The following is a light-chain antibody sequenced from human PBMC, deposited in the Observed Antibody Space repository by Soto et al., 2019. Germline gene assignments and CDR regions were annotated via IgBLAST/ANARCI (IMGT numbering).Light chain of an antibody. CDR2: DVT. V-gene: IGLV2-14*03. J-gene: IGLJ1*01. CDR1: SSDVGGYNY. Sequence: QSALTQPASVSGSSGQSIAISCTRTSSDVGGYNYVSWYQQHPGKAPKLMIYDVTNRPSGVSNRFSGSKSGNTASLTISGLQAEDEADYYCSSYTRSSTYVFGTGTKAPS. CDR3: SSYTRSSTYV.